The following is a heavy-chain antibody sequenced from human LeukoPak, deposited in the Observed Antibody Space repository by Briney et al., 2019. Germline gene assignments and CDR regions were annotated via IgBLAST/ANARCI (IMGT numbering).Heavy chain of an antibody. D-gene: IGHD6-25*01. Sequence: SETLSLTCTVSGDSISRSTYYWAWIRQPPGKGLEWIGSVYYGRSPYFNPSLESRATISVDTSKNHFSLKMSSVTTADTAVYYCARSSGTGTFSYWGQGTLVTVSS. V-gene: IGHV4-39*02. J-gene: IGHJ4*02. CDR1: GDSISRSTYY. CDR3: ARSSGTGTFSY. CDR2: VYYGRSP.